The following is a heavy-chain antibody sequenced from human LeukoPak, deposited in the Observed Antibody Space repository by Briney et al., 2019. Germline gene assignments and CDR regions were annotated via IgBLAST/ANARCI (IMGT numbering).Heavy chain of an antibody. CDR2: IYYTENT. J-gene: IGHJ4*02. D-gene: IGHD3-22*01. CDR3: AGGNFYDSRGHPYHFHY. Sequence: SETLSLACTVSGGSISSYYWSWIRQPPGKGLEWIGYIYYTENTNYNPSLKSRVTISVDTSKNQFPLNLTSVTAADTAVYYCAGGNFYDSRGHPYHFHYWGQGTLVTVPS. V-gene: IGHV4-59*01. CDR1: GGSISSYY.